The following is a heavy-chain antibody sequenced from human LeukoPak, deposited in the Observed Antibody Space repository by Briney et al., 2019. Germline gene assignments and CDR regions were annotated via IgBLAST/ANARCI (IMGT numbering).Heavy chain of an antibody. Sequence: ASVKVSCKASGYTFTGYYVHWVRQAPGQGLQWMGWINPNSGATHYAQKFQGRVTMTRDTSISTAYMELSRLRSDDTAVYYCARDIVMVTYWFDPWGQGTLVTVSS. J-gene: IGHJ5*02. CDR2: INPNSGAT. CDR3: ARDIVMVTYWFDP. V-gene: IGHV1-2*02. CDR1: GYTFTGYY. D-gene: IGHD5-18*01.